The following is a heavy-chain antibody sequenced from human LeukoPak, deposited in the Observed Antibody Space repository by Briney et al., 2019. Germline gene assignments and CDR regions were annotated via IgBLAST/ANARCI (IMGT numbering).Heavy chain of an antibody. CDR2: INPNSGGT. D-gene: IGHD2-21*02. J-gene: IGHJ5*02. Sequence: ASVKVSCKASGYTFTGYYMHWVRQAPGQGLEWMGRINPNSGGTNYAQKFQGRVTMTRDTSISTAYMELSRLRSDDTAVYYCARVLAYCGGDCYSDGDNWFDHWGQGTLVTVSS. V-gene: IGHV1-2*06. CDR3: ARVLAYCGGDCYSDGDNWFDH. CDR1: GYTFTGYY.